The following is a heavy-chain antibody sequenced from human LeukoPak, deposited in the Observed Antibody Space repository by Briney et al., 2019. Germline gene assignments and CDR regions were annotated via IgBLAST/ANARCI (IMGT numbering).Heavy chain of an antibody. CDR2: IYLSGTT. CDR1: GGSISNYY. V-gene: IGHV4-59*01. D-gene: IGHD1-1*01. J-gene: IGHJ6*03. Sequence: SETLSLTCSVSGGSISNYYWNWIRQPPGKGLEWIGYIYLSGTTIYNPSLKSRVTISGDTSKNHISLRLSSATAADTAAYYCVRQGWMTGIGYYYMDVWGKGTTVTVSS. CDR3: VRQGWMTGIGYYYMDV.